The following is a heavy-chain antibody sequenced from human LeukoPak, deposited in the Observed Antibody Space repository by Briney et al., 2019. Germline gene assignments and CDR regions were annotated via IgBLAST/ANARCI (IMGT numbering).Heavy chain of an antibody. D-gene: IGHD1-26*01. Sequence: GGSLRLSCAASGSTFSSYGMSWVRQAPGKGLEWVSVISGSGGSTYYADSVKGRFTISRDNSKNTLYLQMNSLRAEDTAVYYCAKHAQFGATLDYWGQGTLVTVSS. CDR1: GSTFSSYG. J-gene: IGHJ4*02. CDR3: AKHAQFGATLDY. CDR2: ISGSGGST. V-gene: IGHV3-23*01.